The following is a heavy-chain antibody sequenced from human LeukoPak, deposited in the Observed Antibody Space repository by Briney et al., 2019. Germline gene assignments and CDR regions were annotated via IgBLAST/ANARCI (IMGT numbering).Heavy chain of an antibody. CDR2: IYHSGST. J-gene: IGHJ4*02. D-gene: IGHD5-24*01. CDR1: GGSISSSNW. Sequence: SGTLSLTCAVSGGSISSSNWWSWVRQPPGKGLEWIGEIYHSGSTNYNPSLKSRVTMSVDKSKNQFSLKLSSVTAADTAVYYCARASRDVYNSYFDYWGQGTLVTVSS. V-gene: IGHV4-4*02. CDR3: ARASRDVYNSYFDY.